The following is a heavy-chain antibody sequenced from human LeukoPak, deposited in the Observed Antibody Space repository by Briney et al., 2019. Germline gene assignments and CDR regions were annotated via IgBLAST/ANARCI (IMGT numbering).Heavy chain of an antibody. D-gene: IGHD2-21*01. Sequence: ASVKVSCKASEYTFTGYYMHWVRQAPGQGLEWMGWINPNSGDTNYAQKFQGRVSMTRDTSISTAYMELSRLRSDDTAVYYCARDPHLYCGGDCYSDYWGQGTLVTVSS. CDR1: EYTFTGYY. V-gene: IGHV1-2*02. CDR3: ARDPHLYCGGDCYSDY. CDR2: INPNSGDT. J-gene: IGHJ4*02.